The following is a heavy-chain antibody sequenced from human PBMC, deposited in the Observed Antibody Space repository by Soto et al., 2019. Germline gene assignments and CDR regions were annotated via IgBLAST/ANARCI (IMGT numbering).Heavy chain of an antibody. CDR2: IKQDGSEK. D-gene: IGHD6-19*01. CDR1: GFTFSSYW. CDR3: ARDGLSGFRLNTKLC. J-gene: IGHJ4*02. V-gene: IGHV3-7*01. Sequence: GGSLRLSCAASGFTFSSYWMSWVRQAPGKGLEWVANIKQDGSEKYYVDSVKGRFTISRDNAKNSLYLQMNSLRAEDTAVYYYARDGLSGFRLNTKLCWGQGTLVTVSS.